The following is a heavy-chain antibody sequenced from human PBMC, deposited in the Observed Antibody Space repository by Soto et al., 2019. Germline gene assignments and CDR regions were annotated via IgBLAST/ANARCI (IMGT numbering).Heavy chain of an antibody. J-gene: IGHJ3*02. CDR2: IYYSGST. Sequence: PSETLSLTCPVSGCSISSSSYYWGWIRQPPGKGLEWIGSIYYSGSTYYNPSLKSRVTISVDTSKNQFSLKLSSVTAADTAVYYCARSDCSSTSCHDAFDIWGQGTMVTVSS. D-gene: IGHD2-2*01. V-gene: IGHV4-39*01. CDR1: GCSISSSSYY. CDR3: ARSDCSSTSCHDAFDI.